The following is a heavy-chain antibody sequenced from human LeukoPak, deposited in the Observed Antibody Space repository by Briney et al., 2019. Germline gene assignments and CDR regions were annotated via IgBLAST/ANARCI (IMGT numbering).Heavy chain of an antibody. J-gene: IGHJ3*02. V-gene: IGHV3-48*01. CDR2: ISSSGITI. CDR3: ARGGSYLSAFDI. CDR1: GFTFSSYD. D-gene: IGHD1-26*01. Sequence: GGSLRLSCAASGFTFSSYDMNWVRQAPGKGLEWVSYISSSGITIFYADSVKGRFTISRDNSKNTLYLQMNSLRAEDTAVYYCARGGSYLSAFDIWGQGTMVTVSS.